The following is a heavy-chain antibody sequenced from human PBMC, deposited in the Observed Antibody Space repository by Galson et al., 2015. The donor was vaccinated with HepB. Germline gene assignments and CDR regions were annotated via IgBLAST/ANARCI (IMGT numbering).Heavy chain of an antibody. D-gene: IGHD5-18*01. V-gene: IGHV1-69*06. CDR3: ARENRMYSYGRAGFDP. CDR1: GGTFSSYA. CDR2: IIPIFGTA. J-gene: IGHJ5*02. Sequence: SVKVSCKASGGTFSSYAISWVRQAPGQGLEWMGGIIPIFGTANYAQKFQGRVTITADKSTSTAYTELSSLRSEDTAVYYCARENRMYSYGRAGFDPWGQGTLVTVSS.